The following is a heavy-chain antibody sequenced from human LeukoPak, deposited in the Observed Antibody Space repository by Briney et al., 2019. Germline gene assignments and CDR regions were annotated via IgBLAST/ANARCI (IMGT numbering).Heavy chain of an antibody. Sequence: GGSLRLSCAASGFTFSSYAMHWVRQAPGKGLEWVAVISYDGSNKYYADSVKGRFTISRDNSKNTLYLQMNSLRAEDTAVYYCARDTDSSGYYYVLDYWGQGTLVTVSS. CDR3: ARDTDSSGYYYVLDY. V-gene: IGHV3-30-3*01. CDR1: GFTFSSYA. D-gene: IGHD3-22*01. CDR2: ISYDGSNK. J-gene: IGHJ4*02.